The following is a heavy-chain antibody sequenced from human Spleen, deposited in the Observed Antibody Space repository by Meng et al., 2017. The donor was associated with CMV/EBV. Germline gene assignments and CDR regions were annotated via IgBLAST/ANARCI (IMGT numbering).Heavy chain of an antibody. J-gene: IGHJ4*02. Sequence: GSLRLSCTISRASISSHYWSWIRQPPGKGLQWIGYVSDSGSMKYNPSLDSRGTISRDRSRNQFSLNLISVTAADTAVYFCARGTGTTHHYFDYWGQGMLVTSPQ. D-gene: IGHD1-1*01. CDR1: RASISSHY. V-gene: IGHV4-59*11. CDR3: ARGTGTTHHYFDY. CDR2: VSDSGSM.